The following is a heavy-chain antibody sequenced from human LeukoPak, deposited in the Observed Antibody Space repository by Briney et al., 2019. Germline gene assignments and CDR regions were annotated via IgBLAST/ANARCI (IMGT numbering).Heavy chain of an antibody. J-gene: IGHJ4*02. V-gene: IGHV4-4*07. CDR2: IYTSGST. D-gene: IGHD4/OR15-4a*01. CDR3: ARRPGEYGGNDFDY. Sequence: PSETLSLTCTVSGGSMSSYYWSWIRQPAGKGLEWIGRIYTSGSTNYNPSLKSRVTMSVDTSKNQFSLKLSSVTAADTAVYYCARRPGEYGGNDFDYWGQGTLVTVSS. CDR1: GGSMSSYY.